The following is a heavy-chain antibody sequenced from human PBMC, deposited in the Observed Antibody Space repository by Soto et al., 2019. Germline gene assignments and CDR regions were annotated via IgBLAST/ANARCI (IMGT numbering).Heavy chain of an antibody. CDR2: ISSSSSTI. V-gene: IGHV3-48*01. CDR1: GFTFSSYS. CDR3: ARDNTAMANDAFDI. D-gene: IGHD5-18*01. J-gene: IGHJ3*02. Sequence: GGSLILSCAASGFTFSSYSMNWVRQEPGKGLEWASYISSSSSTIYYADSVKGRFTISRDNAKNSLYLQMNSLRAEDTAVYYCARDNTAMANDAFDIWGQGTMVTVSS.